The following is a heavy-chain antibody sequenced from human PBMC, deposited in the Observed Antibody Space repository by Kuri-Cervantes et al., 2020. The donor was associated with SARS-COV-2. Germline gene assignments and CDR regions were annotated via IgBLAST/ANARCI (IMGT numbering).Heavy chain of an antibody. CDR3: ARDQH. V-gene: IGHV3-30-3*01. J-gene: IGHJ1*01. CDR1: GFTFSSYA. CDR2: ISYDGSNK. Sequence: GESLKISCAASGFTFSSYAMHWVRQAPGKGLEWVAVISYDGSNKYYADSVKGRFTISRDNAKNTLYLQMNSLRADDTAVYYCARDQHWGQGTLVTVSS.